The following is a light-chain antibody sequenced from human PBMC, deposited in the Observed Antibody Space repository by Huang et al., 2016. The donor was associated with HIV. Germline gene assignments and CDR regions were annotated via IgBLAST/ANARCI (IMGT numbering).Light chain of an antibody. CDR3: QQYDNWPPVS. Sequence: ETVMTQSPATLSVSPGERATLSCRASQSVGSNLAWYQQKPGQAPRLLNYGASTRATGVPARFSGTGSGTEFTLTISSLQSEDFGVYYCQQYDNWPPVSFGGGTKVEIK. CDR2: GAS. CDR1: QSVGSN. V-gene: IGKV3-15*01. J-gene: IGKJ4*01.